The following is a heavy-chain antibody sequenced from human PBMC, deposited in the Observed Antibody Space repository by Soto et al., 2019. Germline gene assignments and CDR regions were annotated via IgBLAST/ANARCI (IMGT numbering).Heavy chain of an antibody. V-gene: IGHV5-10-1*01. D-gene: IGHD4-4*01. J-gene: IGHJ6*02. Sequence: GESLKISCKGSGYIFTSYWISWVRQMPGKGLEWMGRIDPSDSYTNYSPSFQGHVTISADKSISTAYLQWSSLKASDTAMYYCARGRYSICDVWGQGTTVTVSS. CDR2: IDPSDSYT. CDR3: ARGRYSICDV. CDR1: GYIFTSYW.